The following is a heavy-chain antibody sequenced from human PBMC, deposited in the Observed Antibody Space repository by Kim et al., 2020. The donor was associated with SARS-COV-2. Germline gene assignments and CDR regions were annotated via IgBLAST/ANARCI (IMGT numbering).Heavy chain of an antibody. J-gene: IGHJ1*01. CDR3: ATPEVYYYDSSGPFQH. D-gene: IGHD3-22*01. Sequence: KFQGRVTITADESTSTAYMELSSLRSEDTAVYYCATPEVYYYDSSGPFQHWGQGTLVTVSS. V-gene: IGHV1-69*01.